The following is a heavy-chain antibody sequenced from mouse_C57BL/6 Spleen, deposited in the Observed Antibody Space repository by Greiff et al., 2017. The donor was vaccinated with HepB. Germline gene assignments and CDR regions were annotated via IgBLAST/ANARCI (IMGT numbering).Heavy chain of an antibody. CDR3: ARSGWGNYDAMDY. D-gene: IGHD2-1*01. V-gene: IGHV1-76*01. J-gene: IGHJ4*01. CDR1: GYTFTDYY. CDR2: IYPGSGNT. Sequence: VQLVESGAELVRPGASVKLSCKASGYTFTDYYINWVKQRPGQGLEWIARIYPGSGNTYYNEKFKGKATLTAEKSSSTAYMQLSSLTSEDSAVYFCARSGWGNYDAMDYWGQGTSVTVSS.